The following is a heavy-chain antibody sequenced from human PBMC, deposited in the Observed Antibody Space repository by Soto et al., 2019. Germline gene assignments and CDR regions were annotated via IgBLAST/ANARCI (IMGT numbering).Heavy chain of an antibody. D-gene: IGHD4-17*01. CDR2: IFYTGST. V-gene: IGHV4-31*03. J-gene: IGHJ4*02. CDR1: GGSINSASYH. Sequence: QVQLQESGPGLVQPSETLSLTCSVSGGSINSASYHWSWLRQHPGKGLEFIGYIFYTGSTYYNPSLETRLTISVDTSKNHVALRLNAVTAADTAVYYCARLYYGDSACDSWGRGILVTVSS. CDR3: ARLYYGDSACDS.